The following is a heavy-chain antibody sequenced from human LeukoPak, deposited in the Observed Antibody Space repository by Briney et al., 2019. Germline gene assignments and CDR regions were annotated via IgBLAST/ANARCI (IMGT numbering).Heavy chain of an antibody. CDR1: GYTFTSYY. Sequence: ASVKVSCKASGYTFTSYYMHWVRQAPGQGLEWMGIINPSGGSPTYAQKFQGRVTMTRDTSMSTVYMELSSLRSEDTAVYYCAREEICSVTSCPKGGAFDIWGQGTMVTVSS. V-gene: IGHV1-46*01. CDR3: AREEICSVTSCPKGGAFDI. D-gene: IGHD2-2*01. J-gene: IGHJ3*02. CDR2: INPSGGSP.